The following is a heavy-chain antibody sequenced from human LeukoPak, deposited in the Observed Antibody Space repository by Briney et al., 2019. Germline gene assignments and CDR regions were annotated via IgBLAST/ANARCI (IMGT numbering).Heavy chain of an antibody. CDR1: GGSIGSGSHY. Sequence: PSETLSLTCTVSGGSIGSGSHYWSWIRQPAGKGLEWIGRIYTSGSTNYNPSLKSRVTISVDTSKNQFSLKLSSVTAADTAVYYCARDPGYSGYDWYFDYWGQGTLVTVSS. J-gene: IGHJ4*02. D-gene: IGHD5-12*01. V-gene: IGHV4-61*02. CDR3: ARDPGYSGYDWYFDY. CDR2: IYTSGST.